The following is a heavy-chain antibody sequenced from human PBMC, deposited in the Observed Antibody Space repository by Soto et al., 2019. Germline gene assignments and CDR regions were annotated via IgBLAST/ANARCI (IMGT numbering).Heavy chain of an antibody. J-gene: IGHJ4*02. V-gene: IGHV4-61*01. CDR2: IYYNGST. CDR1: GGSVTSASGSYY. D-gene: IGHD3-10*01. Sequence: PSETLSLTCNVSGGSVTSASGSYYWTWIRQSPGKGLEWIGYIYYNGSTNYNPSLKSRVTISVDTSKNQFSLKLSSVTAADTAVYYCARTYYYGSGSLYYFDYWGQGTLVTVS. CDR3: ARTYYYGSGSLYYFDY.